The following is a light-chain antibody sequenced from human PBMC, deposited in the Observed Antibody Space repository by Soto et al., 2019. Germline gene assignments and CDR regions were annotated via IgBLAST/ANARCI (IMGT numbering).Light chain of an antibody. CDR3: QQRSSWPLT. J-gene: IGKJ4*01. Sequence: EIVLTHSPGTLSLSPGERATLSCRASQSVRSSYLAWYQQKPGQAPRLLIYGASSRATGIPDRISGSGSGTDFTLTISSLEPEDFAVYYCQQRSSWPLTFGGGTKVDIK. V-gene: IGKV3D-20*02. CDR2: GAS. CDR1: QSVRSSY.